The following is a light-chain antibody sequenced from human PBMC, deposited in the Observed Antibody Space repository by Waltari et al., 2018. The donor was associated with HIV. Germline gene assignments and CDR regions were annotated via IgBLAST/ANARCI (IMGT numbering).Light chain of an antibody. CDR2: DVS. CDR3: CSYAGSYTHVV. J-gene: IGLJ2*01. CDR1: SSDVGGYNY. Sequence: QSALTQPRSVSGSPGQSVTISCTGTSSDVGGYNYVSWYQQHPGKAPKLMIYDVSKRPSGFPVRFSGSKSGNTASLTISGLQAEDEADYYCCSYAGSYTHVVFGGGTKLTVL. V-gene: IGLV2-11*01.